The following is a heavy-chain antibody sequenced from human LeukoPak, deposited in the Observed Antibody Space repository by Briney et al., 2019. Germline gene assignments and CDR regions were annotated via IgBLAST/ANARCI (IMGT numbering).Heavy chain of an antibody. D-gene: IGHD5-12*01. CDR1: GFTFSSYA. V-gene: IGHV3-30*04. J-gene: IGHJ6*02. CDR2: ISYDGSNK. CDR3: ARDMVATTHYYYYCGMDV. Sequence: GRSLRLSCAASGFTFSSYAMHWVRQAPGKGLEWVAVISYDGSNKYYADSVKGRFTISRDNSKNTLYLQMNSLRAEDTAVYYCARDMVATTHYYYYCGMDVWGQGTTVTVSS.